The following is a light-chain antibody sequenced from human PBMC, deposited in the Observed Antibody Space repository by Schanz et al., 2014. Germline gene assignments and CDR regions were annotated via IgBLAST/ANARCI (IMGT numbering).Light chain of an antibody. J-gene: IGLJ1*01. CDR1: SSDVGGYNY. CDR2: EGS. Sequence: QSALTQPPSASGSPGQSVTISCTGTSSDVGGYNYVSWYQQYPGKAPKLMIYEGSVRPPGVSHRFSGSKSGNTASLTISGLQAEDEADYYCCSYADSGTRYLFGTGTKLTVL. CDR3: CSYADSGTRYL. V-gene: IGLV2-23*01.